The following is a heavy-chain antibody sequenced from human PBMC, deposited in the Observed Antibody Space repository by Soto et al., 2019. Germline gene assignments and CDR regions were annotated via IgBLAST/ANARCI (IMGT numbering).Heavy chain of an antibody. Sequence: SETLSLTCTVSGGSISSGGYYSSWIRQHPGKGLEWIGYIYYTGRTYYNPSLQSRVTISVDTSKNQFSLNLNSVTAADTAVYYCEVSRSSINFDFWGQGTLVTVSS. CDR2: IYYTGRT. V-gene: IGHV4-31*03. J-gene: IGHJ4*02. CDR3: EVSRSSINFDF. CDR1: GGSISSGGYY. D-gene: IGHD2-15*01.